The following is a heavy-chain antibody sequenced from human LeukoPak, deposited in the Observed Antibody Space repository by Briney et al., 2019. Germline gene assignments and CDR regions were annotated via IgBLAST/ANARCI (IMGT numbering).Heavy chain of an antibody. Sequence: PGRSLRLSCAASGFTLSSYAMHWVRQAPGKGLEWVAVISYDGSNKYYADSVKGRFTISRDNSKNTLYLQMNSLRAEDTAVYYCAREWTGGFDYWGQGTLVTVSS. V-gene: IGHV3-30-3*01. D-gene: IGHD3-10*01. J-gene: IGHJ4*02. CDR1: GFTLSSYA. CDR2: ISYDGSNK. CDR3: AREWTGGFDY.